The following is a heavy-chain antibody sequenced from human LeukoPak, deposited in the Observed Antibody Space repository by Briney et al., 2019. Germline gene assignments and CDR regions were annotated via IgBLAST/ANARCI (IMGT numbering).Heavy chain of an antibody. J-gene: IGHJ6*03. CDR3: ARDAVNSGYDLGMDV. CDR2: IYTSGST. D-gene: IGHD5-12*01. V-gene: IGHV4-61*02. CDR1: GGSISSGSYY. Sequence: SETLSLICTVSGGSISSGSYYWSWIRQPAGKGLEWIGRIYTSGSTNYNPSLKSRVTISVDTSKNQFSLKLSSVTAADTAVYYCARDAVNSGYDLGMDVWGKGTTVTVSS.